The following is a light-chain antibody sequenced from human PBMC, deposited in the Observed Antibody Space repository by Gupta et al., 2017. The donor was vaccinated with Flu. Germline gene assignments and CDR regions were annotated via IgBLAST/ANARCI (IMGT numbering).Light chain of an antibody. Sequence: QSALTQPASVSGSPGQSITLSCTGTSNDVGSSGYLSWYQHYPAKAPKRIIVYVNRRPSGISNRCFCYKSGNNASPITIGVQAEEEAVDYCSCAEGGSTSWVFGGGTKLTVL. V-gene: IGLV2-14*03. CDR3: SCAEGGSTSWV. J-gene: IGLJ3*02. CDR1: SNDVGSSGY. CDR2: YVN.